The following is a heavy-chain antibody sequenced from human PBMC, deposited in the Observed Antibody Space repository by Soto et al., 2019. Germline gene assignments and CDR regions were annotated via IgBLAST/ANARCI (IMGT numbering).Heavy chain of an antibody. J-gene: IGHJ5*02. CDR1: GGSFSGYY. CDR3: ARGLSYSSTPDNWFDP. CDR2: INHSGST. Sequence: SETLSLTXAVYGGSFSGYYWSWIRQPPGKGLEWIGEINHSGSTNYNPSLKSRVTISVDTSKNQFSLKLSSVTAADTAVYYCARGLSYSSTPDNWFDPWGQGTLVTVSS. V-gene: IGHV4-34*01. D-gene: IGHD6-13*01.